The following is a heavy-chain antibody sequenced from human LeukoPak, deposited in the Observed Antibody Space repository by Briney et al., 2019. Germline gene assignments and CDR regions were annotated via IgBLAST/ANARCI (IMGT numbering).Heavy chain of an antibody. V-gene: IGHV3-48*03. CDR3: ARVKSYCSGGSCYREKLDY. Sequence: GGSLRLSCAASGFTFSSYEMNWVRQAPGKGLEWVSYISSSGSTIYYADSVKGRFTISRDNAKHSLYLQMNSLRAEDTAVYYCARVKSYCSGGSCYREKLDYWGQGTLVTVSS. CDR1: GFTFSSYE. CDR2: ISSSGSTI. D-gene: IGHD2-15*01. J-gene: IGHJ4*02.